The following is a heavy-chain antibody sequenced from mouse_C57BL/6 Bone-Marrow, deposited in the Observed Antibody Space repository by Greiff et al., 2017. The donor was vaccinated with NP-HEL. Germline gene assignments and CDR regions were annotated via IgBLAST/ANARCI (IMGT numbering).Heavy chain of an antibody. V-gene: IGHV14-2*01. CDR1: GFNIKDYY. J-gene: IGHJ4*01. Sequence: VQLQQSGAELVKPGASVKLSCTASGFNIKDYYMHWVKQRTEQGLEWIGRIDPEDGEPQYAPKFQGKAPLTADTSSNTAYLQLSSLTAEDAAVYYCAQGVRREAMDYWGQGTSVTVSS. D-gene: IGHD2-14*01. CDR2: IDPEDGEP. CDR3: AQGVRREAMDY.